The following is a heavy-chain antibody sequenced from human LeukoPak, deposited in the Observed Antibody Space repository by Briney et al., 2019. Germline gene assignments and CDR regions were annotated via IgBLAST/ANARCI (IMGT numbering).Heavy chain of an antibody. J-gene: IGHJ4*02. CDR1: GGSISSGGYY. D-gene: IGHD2-21*01. CDR3: ARGYSHLTS. V-gene: IGHV4-31*03. CDR2: IYCSGST. Sequence: TLETLSLTCTVSGGSISSGGYYWTWIRQHPGKGLEWIGYIYCSGSTYYNPSLKSRVTISVDTSKNQFSLKLSSVTAADTAVYYCARGYSHLTSWGQGTLVTVSS.